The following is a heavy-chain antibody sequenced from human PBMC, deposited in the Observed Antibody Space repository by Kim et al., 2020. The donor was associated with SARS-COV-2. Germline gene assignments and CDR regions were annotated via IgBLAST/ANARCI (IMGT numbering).Heavy chain of an antibody. Sequence: GGSLRLSCAASGFTFSSYSMNWVRQAPGKGLEWVSSISSSSSYIYYADSVKGRFTISRDNAKNSLYLQMNSLRAEDTAVYYCARARLPGIAVAAGGYWGQGTLVTVSS. D-gene: IGHD6-19*01. CDR3: ARARLPGIAVAAGGY. V-gene: IGHV3-21*01. CDR1: GFTFSSYS. J-gene: IGHJ4*02. CDR2: ISSSSSYI.